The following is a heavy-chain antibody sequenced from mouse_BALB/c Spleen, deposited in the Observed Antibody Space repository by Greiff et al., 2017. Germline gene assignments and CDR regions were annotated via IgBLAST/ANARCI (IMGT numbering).Heavy chain of an antibody. CDR1: GYTFTSYY. Sequence: QVQLQQSGAELVKPGASVKLSCKASGYTFTSYYMYWVKQRPGQGLEWIGEINPSNGGTNFNEKFKSKATLTVDKSSSTAYMQLSSLTSEDSAVYYCTRFITTATGYFDVWGAGTTVNVSS. J-gene: IGHJ1*01. CDR2: INPSNGGT. D-gene: IGHD1-2*01. CDR3: TRFITTATGYFDV. V-gene: IGHV1S81*02.